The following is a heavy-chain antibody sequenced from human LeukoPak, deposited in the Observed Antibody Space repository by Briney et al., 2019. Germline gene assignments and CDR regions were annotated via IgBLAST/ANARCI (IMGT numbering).Heavy chain of an antibody. CDR1: GDSVSSNSAA. CDR3: ASEGNWNGATTGYMDV. J-gene: IGHJ6*03. Sequence: SQTLSLTCAISGDSVSSNSAAWNWIRQSPSRGLEWLGRTYYRSKWYNDYAVSVKSRITINPDTSKNQFSLQLNSVTPEDTAVYYCASEGNWNGATTGYMDVWGKGTTVTISS. V-gene: IGHV6-1*01. D-gene: IGHD1-20*01. CDR2: TYYRSKWYN.